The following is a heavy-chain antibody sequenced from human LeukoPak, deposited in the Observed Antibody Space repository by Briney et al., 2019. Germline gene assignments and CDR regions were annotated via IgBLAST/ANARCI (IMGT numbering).Heavy chain of an antibody. Sequence: SETLSLTCTVSGGSITSYYWSWIRQPPGKGLEWIGYIYYSGSANYNPSLKSRVTISVDTSKNQFSLKLSSVTAADTAVYYCARAVGGDGSGSLWGPGTLVTVSS. CDR1: GGSITSYY. CDR2: IYYSGSA. J-gene: IGHJ4*02. V-gene: IGHV4-59*01. CDR3: ARAVGGDGSGSL. D-gene: IGHD3-10*01.